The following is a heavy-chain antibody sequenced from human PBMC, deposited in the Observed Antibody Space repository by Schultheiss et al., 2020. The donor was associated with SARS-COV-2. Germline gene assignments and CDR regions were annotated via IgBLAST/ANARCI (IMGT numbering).Heavy chain of an antibody. CDR1: GFTFSSYA. J-gene: IGHJ4*02. V-gene: IGHV3-30-3*01. Sequence: GGSLRLSCAASGFTFSSYAMHWVRQAPGKGLEWVAVISYDGSNKYYADSVKGRFTISRDNSKNTLYLQMNSLRAEDTAVYYCARPTNTYYYDSSGYYDYWGQGTLGTVAS. CDR3: ARPTNTYYYDSSGYYDY. CDR2: ISYDGSNK. D-gene: IGHD3-22*01.